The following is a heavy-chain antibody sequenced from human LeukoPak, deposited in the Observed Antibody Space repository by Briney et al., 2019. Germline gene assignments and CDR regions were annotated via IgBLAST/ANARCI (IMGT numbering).Heavy chain of an antibody. CDR1: GFTLDDYA. Sequence: QPGRSLRLSCAASGFTLDDYAMHWVRQAPGKGLEWVSGISWNSGSIGYADSVKGRFTISRDNAKNSLYLQMNSLRAEDTALYYCAKDPRTTVTTSWYFDLWGRGTLVTVSS. D-gene: IGHD4-17*01. CDR3: AKDPRTTVTTSWYFDL. V-gene: IGHV3-9*01. CDR2: ISWNSGSI. J-gene: IGHJ2*01.